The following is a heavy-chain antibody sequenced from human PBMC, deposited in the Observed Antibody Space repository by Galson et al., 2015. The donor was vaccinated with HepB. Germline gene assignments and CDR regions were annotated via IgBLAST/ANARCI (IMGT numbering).Heavy chain of an antibody. CDR1: GFTFSSYA. D-gene: IGHD5-18*01. CDR3: ARESWIQLWPGYFDY. CDR2: ISGSGGST. J-gene: IGHJ4*02. Sequence: SLRLSCAASGFTFSSYAMSWVRQAPGKGLEWVSAISGSGGSTYYADSVKGRFTISRDNSKNTLYLQMNSLRAEDTAVYYCARESWIQLWPGYFDYWGQGTLVTVSS. V-gene: IGHV3-23*01.